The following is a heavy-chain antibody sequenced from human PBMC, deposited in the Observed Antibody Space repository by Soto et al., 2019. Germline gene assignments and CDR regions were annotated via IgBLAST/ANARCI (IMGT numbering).Heavy chain of an antibody. CDR2: IYYSGST. Sequence: QVQLQESGPGLVKPSQTLSLTCTVSGGSISSGGYYWSWIRQHPGKGLEWIGYIYYSGSTYYNPSPKSRVTISGDTSKNHFSRKLSSVTGADTAVYYCAREDETEPRGWFDPWGQGTLVTVSS. CDR3: AREDETEPRGWFDP. J-gene: IGHJ5*02. V-gene: IGHV4-31*03. CDR1: GGSISSGGYY. D-gene: IGHD1-26*01.